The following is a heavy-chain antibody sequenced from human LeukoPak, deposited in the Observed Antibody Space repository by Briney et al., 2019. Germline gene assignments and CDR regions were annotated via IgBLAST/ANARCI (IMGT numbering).Heavy chain of an antibody. D-gene: IGHD3-22*01. CDR3: ARDRDYYDRGYGMDV. CDR2: ISYDGSNK. CDR1: GFTFSSYA. J-gene: IGHJ6*02. Sequence: GGSLRLSCAASGFTFSSYAMHWVRQAPGKGLEWVAVISYDGSNKYYADSVKGRFTISRDNSKNTLYLQMNSLRAEDTAVYYCARDRDYYDRGYGMDVWGQGTTVTVSS. V-gene: IGHV3-30*04.